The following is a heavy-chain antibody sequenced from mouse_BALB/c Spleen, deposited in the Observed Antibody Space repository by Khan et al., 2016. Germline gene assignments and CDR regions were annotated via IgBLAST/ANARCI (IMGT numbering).Heavy chain of an antibody. CDR3: ARRNSYYDYDH. V-gene: IGHV1-87*01. CDR1: GYTFTYYW. D-gene: IGHD2-4*01. CDR2: IYPGDGDT. Sequence: QVQLQQSGAELARPGASVKLSCKASGYTFTYYWMQWIKQRPGQGLEWIGAIYPGDGDTRYTQNFKGKATLTADKSSSTAYMHLNSLASEDSAVYYCARRNSYYDYDHWGQGTTLTVSS. J-gene: IGHJ2*01.